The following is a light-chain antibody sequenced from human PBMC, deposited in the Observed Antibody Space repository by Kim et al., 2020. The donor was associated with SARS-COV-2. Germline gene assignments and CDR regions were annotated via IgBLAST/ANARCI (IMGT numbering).Light chain of an antibody. Sequence: APGRTGNITCGRNNIASKSVRWYHQKPGQATVLVIYYDSDRPSGIPARFSGSNSGNTATLTISRLEAGDEADYYCQVWDSSSDHRVFGGGTQLTVL. CDR1: NIASKS. CDR2: YDS. V-gene: IGLV3-21*04. CDR3: QVWDSSSDHRV. J-gene: IGLJ3*02.